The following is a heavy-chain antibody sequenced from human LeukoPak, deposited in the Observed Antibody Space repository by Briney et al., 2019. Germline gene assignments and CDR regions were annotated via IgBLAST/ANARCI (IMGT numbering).Heavy chain of an antibody. D-gene: IGHD1-26*01. V-gene: IGHV1-2*02. CDR3: ARDGSFDS. CDR2: INPNSGGT. Sequence: GASVKVSCKTSGYTFTDYYMHWVRQAPGQGLEWMGWINPNSGGTNYAQKFQGRVTMTRDTSISTAYMDLSRLTSDDTAVYYCARDGSFDSWGQGTLVTVSS. J-gene: IGHJ4*02. CDR1: GYTFTDYY.